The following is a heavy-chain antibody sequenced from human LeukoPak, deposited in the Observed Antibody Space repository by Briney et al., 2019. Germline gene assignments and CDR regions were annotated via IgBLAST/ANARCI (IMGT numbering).Heavy chain of an antibody. Sequence: ASVKVSCKASGYTFTGYYMHWVRQAPGQGLEWMGWINPNSGGTKYAQNFQGRVTMTRDTSISTGYMELYRLRSDDAAVYYCAREGRNRSFDYWGQGALVTVSS. CDR2: INPNSGGT. V-gene: IGHV1-2*02. D-gene: IGHD1-14*01. CDR3: AREGRNRSFDY. CDR1: GYTFTGYY. J-gene: IGHJ4*02.